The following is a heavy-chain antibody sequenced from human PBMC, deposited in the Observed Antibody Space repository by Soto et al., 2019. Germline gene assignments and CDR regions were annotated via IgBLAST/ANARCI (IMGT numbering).Heavy chain of an antibody. J-gene: IGHJ6*02. V-gene: IGHV1-18*04. CDR1: GYTCTSYG. CDR2: ISAYNGNT. CDR3: ARVPVVPAAIRYYYYGMDV. D-gene: IGHD2-2*02. Sequence: GAAVKVSCKASGYTCTSYGISWVRQAPGQGLEWMGWISAYNGNTNYAQKLQGRVTMTTDTSTSTAYMELRSLRSDDTAVYYCARVPVVPAAIRYYYYGMDVWGQGTTVTVSS.